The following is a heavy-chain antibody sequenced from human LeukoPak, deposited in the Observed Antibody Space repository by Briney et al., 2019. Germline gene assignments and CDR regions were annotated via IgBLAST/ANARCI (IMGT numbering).Heavy chain of an antibody. D-gene: IGHD2-2*02. J-gene: IGHJ6*02. V-gene: IGHV1-46*01. Sequence: ASVKVSCKASGYTFTSYYMHWVRQAPGQGLEWMGIINPSGGSTSYAQKFQGRVTMTRDTSTSTVYMELSSLRSEDTAVYYCARDRYCSSTSCYIGMDVWGQGTTVTVSS. CDR1: GYTFTSYY. CDR3: ARDRYCSSTSCYIGMDV. CDR2: INPSGGST.